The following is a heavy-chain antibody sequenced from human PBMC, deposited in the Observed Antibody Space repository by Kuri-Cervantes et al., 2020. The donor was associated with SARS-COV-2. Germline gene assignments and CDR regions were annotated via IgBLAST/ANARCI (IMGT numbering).Heavy chain of an antibody. CDR1: GFTFGDYA. J-gene: IGHJ5*02. V-gene: IGHV3-49*03. CDR2: ITSKPYGGTT. CDR3: TRSGSGSYYNSWFDP. D-gene: IGHD3-10*01. Sequence: GGSLRLSCTASGFTFGDYAMSWFRQAPGKGLEWVGFITSKPYGGTTEYAASVKGRFTISRDDSKSIAYLQMNSLKTEDTAVYYCTRSGSGSYYNSWFDPWGQGTLVTVSS.